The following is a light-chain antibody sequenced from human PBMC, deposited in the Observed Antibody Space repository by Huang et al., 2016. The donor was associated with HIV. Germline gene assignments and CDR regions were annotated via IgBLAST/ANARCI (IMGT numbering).Light chain of an antibody. CDR1: QNVRSN. V-gene: IGKV3D-15*01. CDR2: DKS. J-gene: IGKJ4*01. Sequence: EIVMTQSPATLSVSPGGGATLSCRASQNVRSNLAWYQQTPCQAPRLLIYDKSTRASGVPARFSGSGSGTEFTLTISVLQSEDFAVYYCQQYDNWPPGLTFGGGTKVEI. CDR3: QQYDNWPPGLT.